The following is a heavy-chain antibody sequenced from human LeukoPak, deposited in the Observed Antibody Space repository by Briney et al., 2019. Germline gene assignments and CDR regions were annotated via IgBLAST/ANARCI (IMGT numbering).Heavy chain of an antibody. D-gene: IGHD3-22*01. CDR1: GSTFSSYS. V-gene: IGHV3-48*01. Sequence: GGSLRLSCAASGSTFSSYSMNWVRQAPGKGLEWVSYISSSSSTIYYADSVKGRFTISRDNAKNSLYLQMNSLRAEDTAVYYCASGSPYYYDSSGYYPGYWGQGTLVTVSS. CDR3: ASGSPYYYDSSGYYPGY. J-gene: IGHJ4*02. CDR2: ISSSSSTI.